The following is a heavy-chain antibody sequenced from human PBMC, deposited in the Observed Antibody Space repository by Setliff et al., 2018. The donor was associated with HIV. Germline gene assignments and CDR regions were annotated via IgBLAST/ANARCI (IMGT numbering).Heavy chain of an antibody. Sequence: ASVKVSCKTSGYMFIAYGMSWVRRAPGQGLEWMGWISAYNGNTNYAQKLQGRVTMTTDTSTSTAYMELRSLRSDDTAVYYCARDLASKAFDYWGQGTLVTVSS. V-gene: IGHV1-18*01. J-gene: IGHJ4*02. CDR2: ISAYNGNT. CDR1: GYMFIAYG. CDR3: ARDLASKAFDY.